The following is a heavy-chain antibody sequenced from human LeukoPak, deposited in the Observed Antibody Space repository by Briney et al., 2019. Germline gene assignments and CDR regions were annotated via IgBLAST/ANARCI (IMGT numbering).Heavy chain of an antibody. CDR3: VRHGSVVVAVPYFDY. CDR2: IYYSGST. D-gene: IGHD2-15*01. CDR1: GGSISRYY. Sequence: PSETLSLTCTVSGGSISRYYWSWIRQPPGKGLEWIGYIYYSGSTNYNPSLKSRVTISVDTSKNQFSLKLSSVTAADTAVYYCVRHGSVVVAVPYFDYWGQGTLVTVSS. V-gene: IGHV4-59*08. J-gene: IGHJ4*02.